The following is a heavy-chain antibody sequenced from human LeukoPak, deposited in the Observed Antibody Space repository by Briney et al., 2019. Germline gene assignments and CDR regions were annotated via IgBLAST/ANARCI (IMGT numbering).Heavy chain of an antibody. V-gene: IGHV1-8*01. J-gene: IGHJ6*03. CDR1: GYTFTSYD. Sequence: ASVKASCKASGYTFTSYDINWVRQATGQGLEWMGWMNPNSGNTGYAQKFQGRVTMTRNTSISAAYMELSSLRSEDTAVYYCAREGAGSYYDFWSGYYTFQGYYYMDVWGKGTTVTVSS. D-gene: IGHD3-3*01. CDR3: AREGAGSYYDFWSGYYTFQGYYYMDV. CDR2: MNPNSGNT.